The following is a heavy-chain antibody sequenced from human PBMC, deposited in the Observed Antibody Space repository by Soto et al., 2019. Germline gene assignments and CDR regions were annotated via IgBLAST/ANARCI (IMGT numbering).Heavy chain of an antibody. J-gene: IGHJ6*02. CDR1: GFTFTSSA. Sequence: ASVKVSCKASGFTFTSSAMQWVRRARGQRLEWIGWIVVGSGNTNYAQKFQERVTITRDMSTSTAYMELSSLRSEDTAVYYCAATPYYYGSGSLRFYGMDVWGQGTTVTVSS. CDR3: AATPYYYGSGSLRFYGMDV. CDR2: IVVGSGNT. D-gene: IGHD3-10*01. V-gene: IGHV1-58*02.